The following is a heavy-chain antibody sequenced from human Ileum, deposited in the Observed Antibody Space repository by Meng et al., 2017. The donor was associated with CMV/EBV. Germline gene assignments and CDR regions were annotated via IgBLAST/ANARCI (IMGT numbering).Heavy chain of an antibody. Sequence: GSLRLSCTVSGGSISSSSHYWGWIRQPPGKGREWIGSIYYSGSTYYNSSLKSRVTISVDTSKNQFSLKLSSVTAEDTAVYYCARDNSGWVNHFDYWGQGTLVTVSS. V-gene: IGHV4-39*02. CDR2: IYYSGST. D-gene: IGHD6-19*01. J-gene: IGHJ4*02. CDR3: ARDNSGWVNHFDY. CDR1: GGSISSSSHY.